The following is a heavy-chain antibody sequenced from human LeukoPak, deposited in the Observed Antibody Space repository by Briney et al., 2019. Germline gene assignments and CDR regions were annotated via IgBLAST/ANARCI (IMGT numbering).Heavy chain of an antibody. CDR1: GFTFSSYA. Sequence: GGSLRLSCAASGFTFSSYAMSWVRQAPGKGLEWVSAISGSDGSTYYADSVKGRFTISRDNSKNTLYLQMNSLRAEDTAVYYCAKVVGAVAGSYGMDVWGQGTTVTVSS. D-gene: IGHD6-19*01. V-gene: IGHV3-23*01. J-gene: IGHJ6*02. CDR3: AKVVGAVAGSYGMDV. CDR2: ISGSDGST.